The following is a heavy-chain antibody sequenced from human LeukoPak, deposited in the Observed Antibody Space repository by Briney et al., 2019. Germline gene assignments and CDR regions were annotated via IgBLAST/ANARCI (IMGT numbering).Heavy chain of an antibody. V-gene: IGHV4-31*03. CDR2: IHYNGNT. J-gene: IGHJ5*02. CDR3: ARGAMGGANWFDP. D-gene: IGHD5-18*01. CDR1: GGSISSGGYY. Sequence: PSETLSLTCTVSGGSISSGGYYWSWIRQHPGKGLEWIGYIHYNGNTHYNPSLKSRVTISVDTSKNQFSLKLSSVTAADTAVFYCARGAMGGANWFDPWGQGTLVTVSS.